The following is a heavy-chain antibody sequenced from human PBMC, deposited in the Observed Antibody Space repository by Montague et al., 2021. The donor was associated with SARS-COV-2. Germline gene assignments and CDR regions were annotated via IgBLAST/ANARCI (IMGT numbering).Heavy chain of an antibody. CDR1: GVSITSYY. D-gene: IGHD5-24*01. Sequence: SETLSLTCSISGVSITSYYWCWFRQPAAKGLVWIGHIYSSGSTNYCHSLKSRVRLSIDNTKNQFSLMLESLTAADTAVYYCVRDGGNWYYFDYWGQGALVTVSS. CDR3: VRDGGNWYYFDY. J-gene: IGHJ4*02. V-gene: IGHV4-4*07. CDR2: IYSSGST.